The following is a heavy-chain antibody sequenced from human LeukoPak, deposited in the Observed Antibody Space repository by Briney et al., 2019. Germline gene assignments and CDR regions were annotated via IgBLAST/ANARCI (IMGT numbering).Heavy chain of an antibody. V-gene: IGHV4-39*07. Sequence: SETLSLTCTVSAGSISSSPYDWGWIRQRPGKGLEWIGSIYYSGTTHYSPSLESRVTISVDTSKNQFSLKVASVTAADTAIYYCAKGAGGFSYYNWFDPWGQGTLVTVSS. J-gene: IGHJ5*02. CDR1: AGSISSSPYD. D-gene: IGHD5-18*01. CDR3: AKGAGGFSYYNWFDP. CDR2: IYYSGTT.